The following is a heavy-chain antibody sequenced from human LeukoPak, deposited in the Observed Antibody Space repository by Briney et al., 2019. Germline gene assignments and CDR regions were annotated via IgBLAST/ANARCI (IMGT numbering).Heavy chain of an antibody. V-gene: IGHV4-59*08. CDR3: ARHASGWVGELVY. Sequence: SETLSLTCTVSGASFSDFYWSWIRQSPGRGLEWIGYVSDSGGTSYNPSLKSRVTLSVDTSKNQFFLNLNSVTAADTAVYYCARHASGWVGELVYWGQGTLVTVSS. J-gene: IGHJ4*02. CDR1: GASFSDFY. CDR2: VSDSGGT. D-gene: IGHD6-19*01.